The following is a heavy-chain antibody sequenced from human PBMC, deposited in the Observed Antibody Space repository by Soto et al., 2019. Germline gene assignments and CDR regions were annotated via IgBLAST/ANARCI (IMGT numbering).Heavy chain of an antibody. V-gene: IGHV4-4*02. D-gene: IGHD3-10*01. J-gene: IGHJ4*02. Sequence: TLSLTSAVSSGSISSSNWWSWVRHPPGKGLEWIGEIYHSGSTNYNPSLKSRVTISVDKSKNQFSLKLSSVTAADTAVYYCARLGGISGSYYNPLFYFDVCGQGTLVIVSS. CDR1: SGSISSSNW. CDR3: ARLGGISGSYYNPLFYFDV. CDR2: IYHSGST.